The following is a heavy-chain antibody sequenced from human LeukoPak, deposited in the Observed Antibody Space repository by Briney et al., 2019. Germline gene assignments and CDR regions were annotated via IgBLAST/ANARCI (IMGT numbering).Heavy chain of an antibody. V-gene: IGHV3-53*01. CDR2: IYSGGST. D-gene: IGHD2-21*02. J-gene: IGHJ1*01. Sequence: GGSLRLSCAASGFSVSSNYISWVRQAPGKGLEWVSVIYSGGSTYYADSVKGRFTISRDNSKNTLYLQMKSLRAEDTAVYYCARTDETAPAEDFQHWGQGTLVTVSS. CDR3: ARTDETAPAEDFQH. CDR1: GFSVSSNY.